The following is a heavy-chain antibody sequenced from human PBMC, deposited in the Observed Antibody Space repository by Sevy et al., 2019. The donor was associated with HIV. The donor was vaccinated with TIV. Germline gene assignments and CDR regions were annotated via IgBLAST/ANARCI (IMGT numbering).Heavy chain of an antibody. D-gene: IGHD3-10*01. Sequence: GGSLRLSCAASGFSFSWYWMSWVRQTPEKGLEWVANIKQDGSEKNYVDSVKGRFTISRDNAKNSLYLQMIGLRAEDTAVYYCASKGGSRPNYAFDTWGQGTMVTVSS. CDR2: IKQDGSEK. V-gene: IGHV3-7*01. CDR1: GFSFSWYW. CDR3: ASKGGSRPNYAFDT. J-gene: IGHJ3*02.